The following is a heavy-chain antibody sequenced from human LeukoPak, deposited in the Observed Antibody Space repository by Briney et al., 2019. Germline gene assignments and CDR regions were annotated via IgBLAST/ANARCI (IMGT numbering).Heavy chain of an antibody. Sequence: AGGSLRLSCAASGFTFSSYWMHWVRQAPGKGLVWVSRITSGGSSTNYADSVKGRFTISRDNAKNTLYLQMNSLRAEDTAVYYCVRDRVAAAAWGQGTLVTVSS. CDR1: GFTFSSYW. J-gene: IGHJ5*02. D-gene: IGHD6-13*01. V-gene: IGHV3-74*01. CDR2: ITSGGSST. CDR3: VRDRVAAAA.